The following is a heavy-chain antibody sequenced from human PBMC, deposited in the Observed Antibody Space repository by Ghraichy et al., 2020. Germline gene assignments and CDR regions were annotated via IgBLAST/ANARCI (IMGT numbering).Heavy chain of an antibody. CDR3: AREPLIVGATSHYYMDV. CDR1: GFTFSSYS. CDR2: ISSSSSYI. V-gene: IGHV3-21*01. D-gene: IGHD1-26*01. J-gene: IGHJ6*03. Sequence: GGSLRLSCAASGFTFSSYSMNWVRQAPGKGLEWVSSISSSSSYIYYADSVKGRFTISRDNAKNSLYLQMNSLRAEDTAGYYCAREPLIVGATSHYYMDVWGKGTTVTVSS.